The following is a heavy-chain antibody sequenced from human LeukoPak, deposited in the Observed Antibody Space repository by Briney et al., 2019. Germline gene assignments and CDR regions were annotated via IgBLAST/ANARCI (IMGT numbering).Heavy chain of an antibody. V-gene: IGHV4-38-2*02. CDR2: IYHSGST. CDR3: ARDVGLVDSSGYYWDY. CDR1: GYSISSGYY. Sequence: SETLSLTCTVSGYSISSGYYWGWIRQPPGKGLEWIGDIYHSGSTYYNPSLKSRVTISVDKSKNQFSLKLSSVTAADTAVYYCARDVGLVDSSGYYWDYWGQGTLVTASS. D-gene: IGHD3-22*01. J-gene: IGHJ4*02.